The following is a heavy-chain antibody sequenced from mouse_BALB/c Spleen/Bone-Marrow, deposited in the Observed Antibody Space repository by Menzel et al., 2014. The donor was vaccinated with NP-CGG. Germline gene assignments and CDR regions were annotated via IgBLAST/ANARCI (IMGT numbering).Heavy chain of an antibody. V-gene: IGHV1S56*01. Sequence: VQLQESGAELVKPGASVKLSCKASGYTFXSYDINWVRQRPEQGLEWIGWIFPGNGSTNYNEKFKGKATLTTDKSSSTAYMQLSRLTSEDSAVYFCARSNSISTATDYWGQGTTLTVSS. D-gene: IGHD1-2*01. J-gene: IGHJ2*01. CDR1: GYTFXSYD. CDR2: IFPGNGST. CDR3: ARSNSISTATDY.